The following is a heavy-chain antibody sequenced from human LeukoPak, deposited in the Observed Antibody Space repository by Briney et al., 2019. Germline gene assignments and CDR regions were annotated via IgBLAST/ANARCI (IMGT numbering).Heavy chain of an antibody. Sequence: GGSLRLSCAASGLTFSSYAMHWVRQAPGKGLEWVAVISFDGSNKYYADSVKGRFTISRDNSKNTLYLQMNSLRAEDTAVYYCARDGEIAAVGYYYYYYMDVWGKGTTVTVSS. CDR3: ARDGEIAAVGYYYYYYMDV. CDR2: ISFDGSNK. CDR1: GLTFSSYA. D-gene: IGHD6-13*01. J-gene: IGHJ6*03. V-gene: IGHV3-30-3*01.